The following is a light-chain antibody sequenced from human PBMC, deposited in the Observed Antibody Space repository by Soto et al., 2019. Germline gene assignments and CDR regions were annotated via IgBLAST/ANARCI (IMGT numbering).Light chain of an antibody. J-gene: IGLJ1*01. CDR2: NNN. CDR1: SSNIGTNT. Sequence: QSVLTQPPSASGTPGQRVTISCSGSSSNIGTNTVSWYQHLPGTAPKLLIYNNNQRPSGVPDRFSGSKSGTSASLAISGLQSEDEADYYCAAWDDSLSGHFVFGTWTKLTVL. CDR3: AAWDDSLSGHFV. V-gene: IGLV1-44*01.